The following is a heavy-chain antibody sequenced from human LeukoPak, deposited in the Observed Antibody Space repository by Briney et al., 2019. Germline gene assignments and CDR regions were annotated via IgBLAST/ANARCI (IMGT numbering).Heavy chain of an antibody. CDR3: AKDQGRGGFYYGSGNYYNFDY. V-gene: IGHV3-48*01. CDR1: GFTFSSYS. Sequence: GGSLKLSCAASGFTFSSYSMNWVRQAPGKGLEWVSYISTSGSTIDYVDSVKGGFTISRDNAKNSLYLQMNNLRAEDTAVYYCAKDQGRGGFYYGSGNYYNFDYWGQGTMVIVSS. J-gene: IGHJ4*02. D-gene: IGHD3-10*01. CDR2: ISTSGSTI.